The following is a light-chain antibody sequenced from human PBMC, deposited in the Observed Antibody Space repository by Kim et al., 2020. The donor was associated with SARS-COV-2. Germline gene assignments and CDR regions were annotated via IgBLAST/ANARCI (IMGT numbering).Light chain of an antibody. CDR2: GNS. CDR1: SSNIGAGYD. V-gene: IGLV1-40*01. CDR3: QSYDSSVWV. J-gene: IGLJ3*02. Sequence: PGQVVPTSCTGRSSNIGAGYDVHWYQQLPGTAPKLLIYGNSNRPSGVPDRFSGSKSGTSASLAITGLQAEDEADYYCQSYDSSVWVFGGGTQLTVL.